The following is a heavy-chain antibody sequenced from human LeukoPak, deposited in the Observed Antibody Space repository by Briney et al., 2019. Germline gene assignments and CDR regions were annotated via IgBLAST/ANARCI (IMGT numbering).Heavy chain of an antibody. CDR3: ARDGRGSSSPFDY. CDR1: GGSISSGSYY. CDR2: IYTSGST. V-gene: IGHV4-61*02. J-gene: IGHJ4*02. Sequence: PSQTLSLTCTVSGGSISSGSYYWSWIRQPAGKGLEWIVRIYTSGSTNYNPSLKSRVTISVYTSKNQFSLKLSSVTAADTAVYYCARDGRGSSSPFDYWGQGTLVTVSS. D-gene: IGHD6-6*01.